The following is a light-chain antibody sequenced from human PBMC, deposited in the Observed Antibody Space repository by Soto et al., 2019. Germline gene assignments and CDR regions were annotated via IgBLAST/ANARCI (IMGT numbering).Light chain of an antibody. V-gene: IGLV7-46*01. Sequence: QAVVTQEPSLTVSPGGTVTLTCGSSTGAVTNGHYPYWFQQKPGQAPRTLIYDTTNRHSWTPARFSGSLLGGKAALTLSGAQTEDEDEYYCLLSYNCAYVSGTGTKVTVL. CDR3: LLSYNCAYV. CDR2: DTT. CDR1: TGAVTNGHY. J-gene: IGLJ1*01.